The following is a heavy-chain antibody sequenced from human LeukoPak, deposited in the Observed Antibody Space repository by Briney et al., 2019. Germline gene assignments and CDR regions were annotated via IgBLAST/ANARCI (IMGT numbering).Heavy chain of an antibody. V-gene: IGHV6-1*01. D-gene: IGHD2-15*01. Sequence: SQTLSLTCAISGDSVSSNIAAWNWIRQSPSRGLEWLGRTYYRSKWYNEYAVSVKSRITINPDTSKNQFSLQLNSVTPEDTAVYYCARDVKERCSGVSCYHGAFDIWGQGTMVTVSS. CDR1: GDSVSSNIAA. CDR2: TYYRSKWYN. CDR3: ARDVKERCSGVSCYHGAFDI. J-gene: IGHJ3*02.